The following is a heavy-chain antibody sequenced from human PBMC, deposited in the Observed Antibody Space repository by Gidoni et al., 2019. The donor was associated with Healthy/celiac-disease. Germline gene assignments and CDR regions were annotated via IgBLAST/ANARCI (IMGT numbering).Heavy chain of an antibody. D-gene: IGHD1-26*01. J-gene: IGHJ4*02. Sequence: QVQLVQSGAEVKTPGASVKVSCKGYTLTELSIHWVRQAPGKGLEWLGGFDPEHGETIYAQKFQGRVTMTEDTSTDTAYMELSSLRSEDTAVYYCATAKWELLLSYFDYWGQGTLVTVSS. V-gene: IGHV1-24*01. CDR2: FDPEHGET. CDR3: ATAKWELLLSYFDY. CDR1: YTLTELS.